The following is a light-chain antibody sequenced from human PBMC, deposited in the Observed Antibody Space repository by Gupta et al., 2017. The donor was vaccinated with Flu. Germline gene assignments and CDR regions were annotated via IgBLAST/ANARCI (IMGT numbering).Light chain of an antibody. J-gene: IGLJ3*02. Sequence: GANFDVHWYQQIPGAAPRLLIFGNFKRASGGPDRFSASKSGTSASLAITGLQADDEAVYYCQSSDSRLSGSLFGAGTKLTVL. V-gene: IGLV1-40*01. CDR2: GNF. CDR3: QSSDSRLSGSL. CDR1: GANFD.